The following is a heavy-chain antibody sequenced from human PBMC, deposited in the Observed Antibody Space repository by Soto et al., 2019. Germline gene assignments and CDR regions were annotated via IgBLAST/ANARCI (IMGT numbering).Heavy chain of an antibody. V-gene: IGHV1-69*05. J-gene: IGHJ6*02. Sequence: SVKVSCKISGGTFSRYSISWVRQAPGQGLEWMGGIVPIFGTRNHAQKFQDRVTITTDESATTAHMELSNLRSEDTAVYYCARPYEGGYSSNHHYYYALDVWGQGTAVTVSS. CDR3: ARPYEGGYSSNHHYYYALDV. D-gene: IGHD3-22*01. CDR1: GGTFSRYS. CDR2: IVPIFGTR.